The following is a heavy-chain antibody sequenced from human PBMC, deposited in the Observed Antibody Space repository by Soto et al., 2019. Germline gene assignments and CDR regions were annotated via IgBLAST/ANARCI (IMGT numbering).Heavy chain of an antibody. Sequence: QVQLQESGPGLVKPSETLSLTCTVSGGSVSSASYYWSWIRQPPGKGLEWIGYIDYTGTTNYDPSLKSRVTRSLDTSKNQFSLNLRSVTAADTAVYYCARTLRGQSYRGRDYWGQGTLVTVSS. J-gene: IGHJ4*02. CDR2: IDYTGTT. CDR1: GGSVSSASYY. V-gene: IGHV4-61*01. D-gene: IGHD1-26*01. CDR3: ARTLRGQSYRGRDY.